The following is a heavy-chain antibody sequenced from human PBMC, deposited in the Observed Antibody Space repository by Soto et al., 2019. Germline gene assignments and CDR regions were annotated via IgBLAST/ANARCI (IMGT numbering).Heavy chain of an antibody. CDR3: AKDQVPGSSSWPYDAFDI. Sequence: GSLRLSCAASGFTFSSYAMSWVRQAPGKGLEWVSAISGSGGSTYYADSVKGRFTISRDYSKNTLYLQMNSLRAEDTAVYYCAKDQVPGSSSWPYDAFDIWGQGTMVTVSS. V-gene: IGHV3-23*01. D-gene: IGHD6-13*01. CDR1: GFTFSSYA. J-gene: IGHJ3*02. CDR2: ISGSGGST.